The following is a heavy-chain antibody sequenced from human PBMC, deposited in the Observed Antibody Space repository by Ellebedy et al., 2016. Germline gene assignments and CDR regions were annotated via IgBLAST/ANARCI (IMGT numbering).Heavy chain of an antibody. Sequence: GSLRLXCAASGFIFRSYAMSWVRQAPGKGLEWIGYIYYSGSTSYNPSLKSRVTISVDTSKNQFSLKLSSVTAADTAVYYCAREVVVPAAISLLRYFDLWGRGTLVTVSS. J-gene: IGHJ2*01. CDR2: IYYSGST. D-gene: IGHD2-2*02. CDR3: AREVVVPAAISLLRYFDL. V-gene: IGHV4-59*12. CDR1: GFIFRSYA.